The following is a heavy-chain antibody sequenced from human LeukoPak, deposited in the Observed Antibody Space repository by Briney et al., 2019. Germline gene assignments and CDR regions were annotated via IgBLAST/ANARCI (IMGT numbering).Heavy chain of an antibody. CDR3: VTDANRILGARGTGY. CDR1: GFTFSNYS. Sequence: GGSLRLSCAVSGFTFSNYSMNWVRQAPGKGLEWVGLIKNKHEHQATDYAAPVRERFIITRDDSSSTLFLQMNSLKTEDTAVYYCVTDANRILGARGTGYWGQGILVTVSS. D-gene: IGHD1-26*01. J-gene: IGHJ4*02. V-gene: IGHV3-15*07. CDR2: IKNKHEHQAT.